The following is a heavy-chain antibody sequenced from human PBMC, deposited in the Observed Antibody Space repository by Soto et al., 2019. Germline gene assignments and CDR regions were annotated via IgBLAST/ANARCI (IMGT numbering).Heavy chain of an antibody. CDR3: ARGPIIVGLSGDAFDI. Sequence: ASVKVSCKASGYTFTSYDINWVRQATGQGLEWMGWMNPNSGNTGYTQKFQGRVTMTRNTSISTAYMELSSLRSEDTAVYYCARGPIIVGLSGDAFDIWGQGTMVTVSS. V-gene: IGHV1-8*01. CDR2: MNPNSGNT. D-gene: IGHD1-26*01. CDR1: GYTFTSYD. J-gene: IGHJ3*02.